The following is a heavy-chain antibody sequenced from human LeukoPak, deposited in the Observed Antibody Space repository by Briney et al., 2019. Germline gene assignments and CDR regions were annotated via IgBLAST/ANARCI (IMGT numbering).Heavy chain of an antibody. CDR1: GYTFTSYY. V-gene: IGHV1-46*01. J-gene: IGHJ4*02. Sequence: ASVKVSCKASGYTFTSYYMHWVRQAPGQGLEWMGIINPSGGSTSYAQKFQGRVTMTRDMSTSTVYMELSSLRSEDTAVYYCARDYRVTEYYYDSSGYPGDYWGQGTLVTVSS. D-gene: IGHD3-22*01. CDR3: ARDYRVTEYYYDSSGYPGDY. CDR2: INPSGGST.